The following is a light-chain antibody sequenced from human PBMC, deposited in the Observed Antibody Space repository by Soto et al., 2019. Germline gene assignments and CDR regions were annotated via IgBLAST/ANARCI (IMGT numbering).Light chain of an antibody. CDR3: QQYNNWPPT. J-gene: IGKJ5*01. CDR1: QSVSSTY. CDR2: GAS. V-gene: IGKV3D-15*01. Sequence: EIVLTQSPDTLSLSPWERATLSCMASQSVSSTYLIWYQQKPGQAPRLLIYGASSRATGVPDRFSCSGSGTEFTLTISSLQSEDFAVYYCQQYNNWPPTFGQGTRLEIK.